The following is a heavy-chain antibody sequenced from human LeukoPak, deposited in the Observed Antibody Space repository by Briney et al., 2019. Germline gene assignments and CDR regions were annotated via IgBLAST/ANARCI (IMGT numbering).Heavy chain of an antibody. CDR2: ISAYNGNT. D-gene: IGHD3-10*01. Sequence: ASAKVSCKTSAYSFSNYGFNWVRQAPGQGLEWMGWISAYNGNTKHAQKLQGRFTMSTDTSTSTAYMELRSLTSDDTAVYYCARDLNGSGSYYTDYWGQGTLVTVSS. V-gene: IGHV1-18*01. CDR1: AYSFSNYG. J-gene: IGHJ4*02. CDR3: ARDLNGSGSYYTDY.